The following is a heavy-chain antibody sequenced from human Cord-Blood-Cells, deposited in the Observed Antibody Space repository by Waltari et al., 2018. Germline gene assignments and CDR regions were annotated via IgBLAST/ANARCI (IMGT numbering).Heavy chain of an antibody. J-gene: IGHJ4*02. CDR1: GFTFSSLS. CDR2: ISSSSSYI. V-gene: IGHV3-21*01. CDR3: AREGCSGGSCYFDY. D-gene: IGHD2-15*01. Sequence: EVQLVESGGGLVKPGGSLKLSLAAFGFTFSSLSMNWVRQAPGKGLGWVSSISSSSSYIYYADSVKGRFTISRDNAKNSLYLQMNSLRAEDTAVYYCAREGCSGGSCYFDYWGQGTLVTVSS.